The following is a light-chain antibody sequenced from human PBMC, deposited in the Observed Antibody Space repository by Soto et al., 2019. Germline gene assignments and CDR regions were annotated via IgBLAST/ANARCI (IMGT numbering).Light chain of an antibody. J-gene: IGLJ2*01. CDR2: GNS. CDR1: SSNIGAGYD. Sequence: QLVLTQPPSVSGAPGQRVTISCTGSSSNIGAGYDVHWYQQLPGTAPKLLIYGNSNRPSGVPDRFSGSKSGTSASLAITGLQAEDEADYYCQSYDSSLSGSGFGGGTKGTVL. CDR3: QSYDSSLSGSG. V-gene: IGLV1-40*01.